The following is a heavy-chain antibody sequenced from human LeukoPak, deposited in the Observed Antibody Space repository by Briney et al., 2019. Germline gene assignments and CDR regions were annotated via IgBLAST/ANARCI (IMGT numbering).Heavy chain of an antibody. CDR2: ISGGGATS. J-gene: IGHJ3*02. D-gene: IGHD6-13*01. V-gene: IGHV3-23*01. CDR3: AKDGSSGIAATADAFDI. CDR1: GFTFNTYA. Sequence: VGSLRLSCAASGFTFNTYAMSWVRQAPGKGLEWVSAISGGGATSYYADSVEGRFTISRDNSKNTLYLQMNSLRAEDTAIYYCAKDGSSGIAATADAFDIWGQGTMVTVFS.